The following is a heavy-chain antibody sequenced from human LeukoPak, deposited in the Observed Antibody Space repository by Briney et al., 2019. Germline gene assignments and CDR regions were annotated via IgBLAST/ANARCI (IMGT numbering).Heavy chain of an antibody. D-gene: IGHD2-2*01. CDR1: GGTISSYY. V-gene: IGHV4-59*01. CDR3: ARVDASWGVVDY. Sequence: SETLSLTCTVSGGTISSYYWSWIRQPPGKGLEWIGNIHYSGTTNYNPYLMSRVTISLNTSKNQFSLKLSSVTAAGTAVYYCARVDASWGVVDYWGQGTLVTVSS. CDR2: IHYSGTT. J-gene: IGHJ4*02.